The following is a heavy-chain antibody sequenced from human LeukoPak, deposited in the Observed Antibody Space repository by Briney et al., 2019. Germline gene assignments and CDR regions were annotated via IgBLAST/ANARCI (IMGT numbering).Heavy chain of an antibody. Sequence: GGSLRLSCAASGFTFDDYYVTWIRQAPGKGLEWVSYINYDGSATDYADSVKGRFTISRDNDKKSLYLQMNSLRAEDRAVYFCARGHYGLGVWGQGTTVTVSS. CDR1: GFTFDDYY. J-gene: IGHJ6*02. CDR2: INYDGSAT. CDR3: ARGHYGLGV. V-gene: IGHV3-11*01.